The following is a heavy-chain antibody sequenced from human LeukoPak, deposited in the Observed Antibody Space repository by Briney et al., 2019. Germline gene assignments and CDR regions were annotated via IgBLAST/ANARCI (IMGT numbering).Heavy chain of an antibody. Sequence: GGSLRLSCVASGLTFSSYWMSWVRQAPGKGLEWVANIKQDGGEKYYVDSVKGRFTISRDNAKSSLYLQMNSLRVDDTAVYYCARDWYNSLNYFDYWGQGSLVTVSS. CDR3: ARDWYNSLNYFDY. CDR2: IKQDGGEK. CDR1: GLTFSSYW. V-gene: IGHV3-7*03. J-gene: IGHJ4*02. D-gene: IGHD1-1*01.